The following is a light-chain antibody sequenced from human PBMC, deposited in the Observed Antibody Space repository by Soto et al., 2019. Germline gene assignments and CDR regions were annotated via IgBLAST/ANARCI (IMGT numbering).Light chain of an antibody. CDR3: SSYTSHTTI. CDR2: EVS. V-gene: IGLV2-14*01. CDR1: SSNVGRYDY. Sequence: QSALTQPDSVSGSPGQSITISCTGTSSNVGRYDYVSWYQHHPGKAPKLMIYEVSSRPSGVSHRFSGSKSGNPDSLTISGLQAEDEADYYCSSYTSHTTIFGGGTKLTVL. J-gene: IGLJ2*01.